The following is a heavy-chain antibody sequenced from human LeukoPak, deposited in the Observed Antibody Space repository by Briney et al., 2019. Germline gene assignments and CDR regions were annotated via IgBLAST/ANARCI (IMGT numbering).Heavy chain of an antibody. Sequence: GGSLRLSCTASGFSFNNYAMAWVRQAPGKGLEWVSLIIASSGATFYADSVKGRFTISRDNSKNTLYLQMNSLSVADTAVYYCAKGGYDYVEVAYFDFWGQGALVTVSS. J-gene: IGHJ4*02. CDR2: IIASSGAT. CDR3: AKGGYDYVEVAYFDF. CDR1: GFSFNNYA. V-gene: IGHV3-23*01. D-gene: IGHD5-12*01.